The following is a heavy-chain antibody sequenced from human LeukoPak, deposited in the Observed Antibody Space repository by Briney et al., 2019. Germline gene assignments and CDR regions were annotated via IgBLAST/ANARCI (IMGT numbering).Heavy chain of an antibody. CDR1: DDSISDYY. CDR3: TRGAGWLIDY. V-gene: IGHV4-59*01. D-gene: IGHD3-16*01. CDR2: LHNSGTS. Sequence: SETLSLTCTVSDDSISDYYRGWIRQPPGKGLEWIGYLHNSGTSTYNPSLKSRVTISADTSKNQFSLKLNSLTTADTAVYCTRGAGWLIDYWGQGILVTVSS. J-gene: IGHJ4*02.